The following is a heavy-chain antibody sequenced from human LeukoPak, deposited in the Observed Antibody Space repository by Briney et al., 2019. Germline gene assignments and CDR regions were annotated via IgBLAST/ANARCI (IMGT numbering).Heavy chain of an antibody. D-gene: IGHD6-6*01. CDR2: IYHSGST. CDR3: ARSKSSFKYYYYYMDV. V-gene: IGHV4-30-2*01. Sequence: SQTLSLTCTVSGGSISSGGYYWSWIRQPPGKGLEWIGYIYHSGSTYYNPSLKSRVTISVDRSKNQFSLKLSSVTAADTAVYYCARSKSSFKYYYYYMDVWGKGTTVTVSS. CDR1: GGSISSGGYY. J-gene: IGHJ6*03.